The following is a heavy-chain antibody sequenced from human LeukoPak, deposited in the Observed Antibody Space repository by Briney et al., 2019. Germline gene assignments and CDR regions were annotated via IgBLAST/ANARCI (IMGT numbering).Heavy chain of an antibody. J-gene: IGHJ4*02. V-gene: IGHV4-59*01. CDR3: AKVDYDSSGYFDY. Sequence: SETLSLTCTVSGGSFSSYYWSWIRQPPGKGLVWIGYIYYSGSTNYIPSLKSRVTMSIDTSKNQFSLKVTSVTAADTAVYYCAKVDYDSSGYFDYWGQGTPVTVSS. CDR2: IYYSGST. CDR1: GGSFSSYY. D-gene: IGHD3-22*01.